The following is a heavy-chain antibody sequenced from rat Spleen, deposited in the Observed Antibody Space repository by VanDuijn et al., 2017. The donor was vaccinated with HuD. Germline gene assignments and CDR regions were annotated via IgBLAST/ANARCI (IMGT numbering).Heavy chain of an antibody. CDR1: GFTFNYYW. CDR3: TTDTFYDGTYYPGGFDY. Sequence: EVQLVESGGGLVQPGRSLKLSCITSGFTFNYYWMTWIRQAPGKGLEWVATINSGGSNTYYPDSVKGRFTISRDNAKSTLYLQLDSLRSEDTATYYCTTDTFYDGTYYPGGFDYWGQGTLVTVSS. CDR2: INSGGSNT. J-gene: IGHJ3*01. V-gene: IGHV5-31*01. D-gene: IGHD1-12*02.